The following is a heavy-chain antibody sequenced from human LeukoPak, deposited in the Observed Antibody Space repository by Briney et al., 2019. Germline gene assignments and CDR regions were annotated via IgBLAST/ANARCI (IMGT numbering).Heavy chain of an antibody. CDR1: GFTFSSYG. J-gene: IGHJ4*02. CDR2: ISYDGSNK. Sequence: GRSLRLSCAASGFTFSSYGMHWVRQAPGKGLEWVAVISYDGSNKYYADSVKGRFTISRDNSKNTLYLQMNSLRAEDTAVNYCAKIAVAGTYFDYWGQGTLVTVSS. CDR3: AKIAVAGTYFDY. D-gene: IGHD6-19*01. V-gene: IGHV3-30*18.